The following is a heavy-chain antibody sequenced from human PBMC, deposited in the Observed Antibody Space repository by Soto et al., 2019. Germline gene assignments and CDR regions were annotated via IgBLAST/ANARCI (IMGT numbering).Heavy chain of an antibody. Sequence: PGGSLRLSCAASGFTFSSYAMSWVRQAPGKXLEWVSAISGSGGSTYYADSVKGRFTISRDNSKNTLYLQMNSLRAEDTAVYYCAKDLITMVRGVMSYYYGMDVWGQGTTVTVSS. CDR2: ISGSGGST. CDR1: GFTFSSYA. CDR3: AKDLITMVRGVMSYYYGMDV. D-gene: IGHD3-10*01. J-gene: IGHJ6*02. V-gene: IGHV3-23*01.